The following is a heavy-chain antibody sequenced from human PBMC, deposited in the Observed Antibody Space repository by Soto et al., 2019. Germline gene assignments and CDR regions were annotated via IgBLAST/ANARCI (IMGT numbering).Heavy chain of an antibody. CDR2: IHYSGGT. CDR1: GGSISSGGYY. J-gene: IGHJ5*02. V-gene: IGHV4-31*03. Sequence: QVQLQESGPGLVKPSQTLSLTCTVSGGSISSGGYYWSWIRQHPGKGLEWIGYIHYSGGTYYNPSLKSRVTISVDTSKNQFSLKLSSVTAADTAVYYCARDRGTTVVGNWFDPWGQGTLVTVSS. CDR3: ARDRGTTVVGNWFDP. D-gene: IGHD4-4*01.